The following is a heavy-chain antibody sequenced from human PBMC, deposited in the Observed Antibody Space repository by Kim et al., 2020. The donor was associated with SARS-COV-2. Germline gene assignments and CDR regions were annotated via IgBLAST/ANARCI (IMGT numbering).Heavy chain of an antibody. V-gene: IGHV3-53*01. CDR3: ARDDYGDSDYYYYYGMDV. CDR1: GFTVSSNY. Sequence: GGSLRLSCAASGFTVSSNYMSWVRQAPGKGLEWVSVIYSGGSTYYADSVKGRFTISRDNTKNTLYLQMNSLGAEDTAVYYCARDDYGDSDYYYYYGMDVWGQGTPVTVSS. J-gene: IGHJ6*02. D-gene: IGHD4-17*01. CDR2: IYSGGST.